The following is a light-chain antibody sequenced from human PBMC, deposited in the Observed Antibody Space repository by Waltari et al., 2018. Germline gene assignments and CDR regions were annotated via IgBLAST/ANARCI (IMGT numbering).Light chain of an antibody. CDR1: KSVSSSY. CDR3: HQYGSSPQT. Sequence: EIVLTQSPGTLSLSPGERATLSCRASKSVSSSYLAWYQQKPGQAPRLLIYGSSTRATGIPDRFSGSGSGTDFTLTISRLEPEDFAVYYCHQYGSSPQTFGQGTKLEIK. V-gene: IGKV3-20*01. J-gene: IGKJ2*01. CDR2: GSS.